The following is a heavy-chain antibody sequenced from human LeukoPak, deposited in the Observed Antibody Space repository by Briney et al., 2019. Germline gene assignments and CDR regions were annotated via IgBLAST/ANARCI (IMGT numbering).Heavy chain of an antibody. CDR3: ARSFSYGDYGGNWFDP. Sequence: GASVKVSCKASGYTFTSYYMHWVRQAPGQGLEWMGIINPSGGSTSYAQKFQGRVTITTDESTSTAYMELSSLRSEDTAVYYCARSFSYGDYGGNWFDPWGQGTLVTVSS. D-gene: IGHD4-17*01. CDR1: GYTFTSYY. CDR2: INPSGGST. J-gene: IGHJ5*02. V-gene: IGHV1-46*01.